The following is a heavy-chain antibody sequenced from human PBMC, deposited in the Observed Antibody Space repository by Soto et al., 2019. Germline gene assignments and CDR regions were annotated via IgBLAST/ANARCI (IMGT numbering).Heavy chain of an antibody. V-gene: IGHV3-53*01. CDR1: WFTVSSSY. Sequence: LRLSCAASWFTVSSSYMSWVRQAPGKGLEWVSVIYSVGSTYYADSVKGRFTISRDNSKNTLYLQMHSLRAEDTAVYYCARSAWDSSAYSPYYFDYWGQGTLVTVSS. CDR2: IYSVGST. CDR3: ARSAWDSSAYSPYYFDY. D-gene: IGHD3-22*01. J-gene: IGHJ4*02.